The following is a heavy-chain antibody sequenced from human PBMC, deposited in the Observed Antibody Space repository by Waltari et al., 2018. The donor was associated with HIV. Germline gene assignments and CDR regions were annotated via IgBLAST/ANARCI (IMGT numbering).Heavy chain of an antibody. CDR2: FYHSGIT. CDR3: AKNVIRGITGFDY. V-gene: IGHV4-4*02. D-gene: IGHD3-10*01. J-gene: IGHJ4*02. Sequence: QVQLQESGPQLVKPSGTLSLTCAVSGASISSSDWWSWVRQSPGKGLEWIGEFYHSGITHYNPSLKSRVTISFDKSKNNYFLKLNSVTAADTAVYFCAKNVIRGITGFDYWGQGTLVTVSS. CDR1: GASISSSDW.